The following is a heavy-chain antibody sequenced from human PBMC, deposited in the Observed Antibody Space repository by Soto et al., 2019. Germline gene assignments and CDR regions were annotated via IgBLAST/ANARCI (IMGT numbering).Heavy chain of an antibody. CDR2: IYYSGST. D-gene: IGHD3-10*01. Sequence: SETLSLTCTVSGGSISSYYWSWIRQPPGKGLEWIGYIYYSGSTNYNPSLKSRVTISVDTSKNQFSLKLSSVTAADTAVYYCARRYYYYGSGYYMDVWGKGTTVTVSS. CDR3: ARRYYYYGSGYYMDV. CDR1: GGSISSYY. J-gene: IGHJ6*03. V-gene: IGHV4-59*08.